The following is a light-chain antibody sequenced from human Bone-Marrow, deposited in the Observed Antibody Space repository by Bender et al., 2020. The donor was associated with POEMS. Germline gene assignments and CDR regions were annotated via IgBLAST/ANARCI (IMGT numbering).Light chain of an antibody. CDR2: EVN. CDR1: SSDIGTYNY. Sequence: QSALTQPASVSGSPGQSITISCTGTSSDIGTYNYVSWYQQHPGKAPKVIIFEVNNRPSGVSTRFSGSKSGNTASLTIFGLQADDEADYYCSSYSSSGTYVVFGGGTKLTV. CDR3: SSYSSSGTYVV. V-gene: IGLV2-14*03. J-gene: IGLJ2*01.